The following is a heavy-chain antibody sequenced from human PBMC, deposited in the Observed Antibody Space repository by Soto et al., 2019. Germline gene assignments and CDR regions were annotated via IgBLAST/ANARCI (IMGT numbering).Heavy chain of an antibody. J-gene: IGHJ5*02. D-gene: IGHD3-10*01. CDR2: IWYDGSDT. CDR3: ARDRFGGTEGTNWLDP. Sequence: QEQLVQSGGGVVQPGRSLRLSCAASGFKFNSYGMHWVRQAPGKGLEWVAVIWYDGSDTSYGDSVKGRFTISRDNSKNTLYLQMSSPRVDDTAVYYCARDRFGGTEGTNWLDPWGQGALVTVSS. V-gene: IGHV3-33*01. CDR1: GFKFNSYG.